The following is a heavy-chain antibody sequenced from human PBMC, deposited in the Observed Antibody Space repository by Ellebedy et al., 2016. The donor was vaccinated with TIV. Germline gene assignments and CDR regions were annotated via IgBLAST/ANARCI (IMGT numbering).Heavy chain of an antibody. CDR2: TSDTGGST. V-gene: IGHV3-23*01. J-gene: IGHJ4*02. D-gene: IGHD5-24*01. CDR3: GTVATTFDY. Sequence: GESLKISCAASGFTFSSYPMNWVRQAPGKGLEWVSATSDTGGSTYYADSVKGRFTISRDNSKNTLYLQMNSLRAEDTAVYFCGTVATTFDYWGQGTLVTVSS. CDR1: GFTFSSYP.